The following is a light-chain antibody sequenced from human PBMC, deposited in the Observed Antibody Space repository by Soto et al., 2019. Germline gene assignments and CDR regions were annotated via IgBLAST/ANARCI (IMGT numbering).Light chain of an antibody. CDR1: SSDVGGYNY. Sequence: QSALAQPRAVSGSPGQSVTISCTGTSSDVGGYNYVSWYQQLPGKAPKAMISDVTKRPSGVPDRFSGSKSGNTASLTISGLQTEDEADYYCCSYAGSYTFVFGSATKVTVL. J-gene: IGLJ1*01. CDR2: DVT. V-gene: IGLV2-11*01. CDR3: CSYAGSYTFV.